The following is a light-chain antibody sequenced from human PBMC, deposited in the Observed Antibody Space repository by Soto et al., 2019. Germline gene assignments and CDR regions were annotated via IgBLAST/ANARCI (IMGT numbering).Light chain of an antibody. J-gene: IGLJ2*01. V-gene: IGLV2-14*03. CDR1: SSDIGTYNY. CDR2: DVS. CDR3: SSYTTSRTVI. Sequence: QSALTQPASVSGSPGQSIAISCTGTSSDIGTYNYVSWYQQHPGKAPNLIIYDVSNRPSGVSNRFSGSKSGNTASLTISGLQPEDEADCWCSSYTTSRTVIFGGGTKVTVL.